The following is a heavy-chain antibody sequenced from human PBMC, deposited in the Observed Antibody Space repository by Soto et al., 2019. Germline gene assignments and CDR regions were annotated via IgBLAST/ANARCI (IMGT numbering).Heavy chain of an antibody. J-gene: IGHJ6*02. Sequence: QVQLVESGGGVVQPGRSLRLSCAASGFTFSSYGMHWVRQAPGKGLEWVAVISYDGSNKYYADSMKGRFTISRDNSKNTLYLQMNSLRGEDTAVYYCAKDQGVYYHYGMDVWGQGTRVSVSS. CDR2: ISYDGSNK. CDR3: AKDQGVYYHYGMDV. CDR1: GFTFSSYG. V-gene: IGHV3-30*18.